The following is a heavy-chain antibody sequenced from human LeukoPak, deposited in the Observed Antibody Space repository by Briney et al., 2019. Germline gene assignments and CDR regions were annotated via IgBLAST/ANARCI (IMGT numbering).Heavy chain of an antibody. CDR1: GFTVSSNY. CDR2: IHSDGT. CDR3: AKDAGEPDE. Sequence: GGSLRLSCAASGFTVSSNYMSWVRQAPGKGLEWVSVIHSDGTYYADSVKGRFSISRDNSKNTPYLQMNSLRAEDTAVYYCAKDAGEPDEWGQGTLVTVSS. J-gene: IGHJ4*02. V-gene: IGHV3-53*05.